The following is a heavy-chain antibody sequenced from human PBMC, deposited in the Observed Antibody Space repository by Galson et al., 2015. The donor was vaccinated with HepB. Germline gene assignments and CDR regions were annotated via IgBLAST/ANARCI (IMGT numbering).Heavy chain of an antibody. CDR3: AHRLQDIVVADDAFDI. V-gene: IGHV2-5*02. CDR1: GFSLSTSGVG. Sequence: PALVKPTQTLTLTCTFSGFSLSTSGVGVGWIRQPPGKALEWLALIYWDDDKRYSPSLKSRLTITKDTSKNQVVLTMTNMDPVDTATYYCAHRLQDIVVADDAFDIWGQGTMVTVSS. D-gene: IGHD2-15*01. CDR2: IYWDDDK. J-gene: IGHJ3*02.